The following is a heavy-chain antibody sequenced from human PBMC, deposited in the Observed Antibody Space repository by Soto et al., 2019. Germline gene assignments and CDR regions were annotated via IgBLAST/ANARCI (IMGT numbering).Heavy chain of an antibody. D-gene: IGHD2-15*01. CDR2: IYHSGST. Sequence: SETLSLTCAVSGGSISSSNWWSWVRQPPGKGLEWIGEIYHSGSTNYNPSLKSRVTISVDKSKNQFSLKLSSVTAADTAVYYCASRYCSGGSCYSLNWFDPWGQGTLVT. CDR1: GGSISSSNW. V-gene: IGHV4-4*02. J-gene: IGHJ5*02. CDR3: ASRYCSGGSCYSLNWFDP.